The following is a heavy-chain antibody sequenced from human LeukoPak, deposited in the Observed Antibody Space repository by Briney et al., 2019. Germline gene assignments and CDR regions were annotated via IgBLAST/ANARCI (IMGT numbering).Heavy chain of an antibody. V-gene: IGHV3-11*05. J-gene: IGHJ4*02. CDR2: ISGSSTFT. CDR1: GFTFSDYY. Sequence: SGGSLRLSCAASGFTFSDYYMNWIRQAPGKGLEWVSYISGSSTFTNYADSVKGRFTISRDNAKNSLYLQMNSLRVEDTALYYCARVWAWGSGNYFDNWGQGTLVTVSS. CDR3: ARVWAWGSGNYFDN. D-gene: IGHD7-27*01.